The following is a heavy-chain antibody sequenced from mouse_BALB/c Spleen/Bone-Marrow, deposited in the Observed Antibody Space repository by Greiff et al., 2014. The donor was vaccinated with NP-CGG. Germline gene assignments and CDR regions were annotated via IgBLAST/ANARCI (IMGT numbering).Heavy chain of an antibody. CDR3: AREGDSYAMDY. Sequence: LVESGPELVKPGASVRISCKASGYTFTSYYIHWVTQRPGQGLEWIGWIYPGNVNTKYNERFKGKATLTADKSSSTAYMQLSSLTSEDSAVYFCAREGDSYAMDYWGQGTSVTVSS. V-gene: IGHV1S56*01. CDR2: IYPGNVNT. J-gene: IGHJ4*01. CDR1: GYTFTSYY. D-gene: IGHD3-3*01.